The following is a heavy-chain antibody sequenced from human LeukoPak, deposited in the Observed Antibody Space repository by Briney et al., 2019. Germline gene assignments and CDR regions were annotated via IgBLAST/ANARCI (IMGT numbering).Heavy chain of an antibody. Sequence: GGSLRLSCAASGFTISDYYMSWIRQAPGKGLEWVSYSSRTGGTLYYADSVKGRFSVSRDNAKNSLYLQMDSLRVEDTAVYYCARDENFFDYWGQGTLVTVSS. CDR1: GFTISDYY. CDR3: ARDENFFDY. V-gene: IGHV3-11*01. J-gene: IGHJ4*02. CDR2: SSRTGGTL.